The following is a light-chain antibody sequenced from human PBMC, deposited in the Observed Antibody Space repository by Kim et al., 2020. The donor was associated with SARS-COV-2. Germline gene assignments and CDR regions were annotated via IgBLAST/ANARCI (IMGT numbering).Light chain of an antibody. CDR1: KSVSSSY. Sequence: PGEPSPLSCRASKSVSSSYLAWNQEKPGQAPRLLIYGASSRATGIPAGFSGSGSGTDFTLTISRLEPEDFAVYYCQQYGSSPPLAFGGGTKVDIK. V-gene: IGKV3-20*01. CDR2: GAS. CDR3: QQYGSSPPLA. J-gene: IGKJ4*01.